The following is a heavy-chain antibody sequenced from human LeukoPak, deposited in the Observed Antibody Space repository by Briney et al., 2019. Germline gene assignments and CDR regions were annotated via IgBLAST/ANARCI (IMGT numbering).Heavy chain of an antibody. D-gene: IGHD5-18*01. CDR3: ARGARGYSYGFKPSQFDY. CDR2: ISSSSSYI. V-gene: IGHV3-21*01. CDR1: GFTFSSYS. J-gene: IGHJ4*02. Sequence: GGSLRLSCAASGFTFSSYSMNWVRQAPGKGLEWVSSISSSSSYIYYADSVKGRFTISRDNAKNSLYLQMNSLRAEDTAVYYCARGARGYSYGFKPSQFDYWGQGTLVTVSS.